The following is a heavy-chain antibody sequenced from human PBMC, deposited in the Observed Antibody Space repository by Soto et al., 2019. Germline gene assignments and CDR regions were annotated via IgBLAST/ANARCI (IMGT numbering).Heavy chain of an antibody. D-gene: IGHD6-13*01. V-gene: IGHV3-33*01. CDR3: ARSEYSSSSVDY. CDR1: GFTFSSYG. CDR2: IWYGGSNK. J-gene: IGHJ4*02. Sequence: HPGGSLRLSCAASGFTFSSYGMHWVRQAPGKGLEWVAVIWYGGSNKYYADSVKGRFTISRDNSKNTLYLQKNSLRAEDTAVYYCARSEYSSSSVDYWGQGTLVTVSS.